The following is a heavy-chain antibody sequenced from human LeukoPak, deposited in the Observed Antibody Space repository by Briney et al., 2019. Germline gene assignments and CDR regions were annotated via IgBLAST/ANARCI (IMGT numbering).Heavy chain of an antibody. CDR1: GGSISSYY. CDR2: IYYSGST. D-gene: IGHD1-26*01. Sequence: PSETLSLTCTVSGGSISSYYWSWIRQPPGKGLEWIGYIYYSGSTNYNPSLKSRVTISVDTSKNQFSLKLSSVTAAGTAVYYCARVSRGSNYYYYGMDVWGQGTTVTVSS. J-gene: IGHJ6*02. V-gene: IGHV4-59*01. CDR3: ARVSRGSNYYYYGMDV.